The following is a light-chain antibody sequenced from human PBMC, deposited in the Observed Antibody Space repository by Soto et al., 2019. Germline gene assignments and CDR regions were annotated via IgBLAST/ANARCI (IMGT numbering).Light chain of an antibody. CDR3: CSYAGSYIFV. Sequence: QSALTQPRSVSGSPGQSVTISCTGTSSDVGGYNYVSWYQQHPGKAPKLMIYDVTKRPSGVPDRFSGSKSGNTASLTISGLQVDDEADYYCCSYAGSYIFVFGSGTKVTVL. CDR1: SSDVGGYNY. V-gene: IGLV2-11*01. J-gene: IGLJ1*01. CDR2: DVT.